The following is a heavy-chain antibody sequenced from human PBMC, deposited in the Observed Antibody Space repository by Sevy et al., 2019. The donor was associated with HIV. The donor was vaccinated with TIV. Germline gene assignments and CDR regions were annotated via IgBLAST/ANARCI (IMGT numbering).Heavy chain of an antibody. V-gene: IGHV3-33*01. CDR2: IWFDGSNI. D-gene: IGHD3-16*01. CDR1: GFTFGSYG. J-gene: IGHJ4*02. Sequence: GESLKISCVASGFTFGSYGMLWVRPAPGKGLGWVADIWFDGSNIHYADSVRGRFTISRHNSKNTLSLHMSRLRVVDTAVYYCARERTYVFDYCGQGTLVTVSS. CDR3: ARERTYVFDY.